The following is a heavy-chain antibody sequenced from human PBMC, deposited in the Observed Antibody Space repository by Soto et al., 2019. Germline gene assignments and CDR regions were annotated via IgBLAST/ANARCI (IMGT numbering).Heavy chain of an antibody. D-gene: IGHD3-10*01. V-gene: IGHV3-7*03. CDR2: IKKDGSEI. CDR3: ARIRDYSSGSPRAFDI. CDR1: EFTFSNVW. J-gene: IGHJ3*02. Sequence: EPQLVESGGGSVQPGGSLRLSCLSSEFTFSNVWMSWVRQAQGIGLEWVATIKKDGSEIYYVDSVKGRFTISGDNAKNSQYLQMNSLRVEDTAVYYCARIRDYSSGSPRAFDIWGQGTMVTDSS.